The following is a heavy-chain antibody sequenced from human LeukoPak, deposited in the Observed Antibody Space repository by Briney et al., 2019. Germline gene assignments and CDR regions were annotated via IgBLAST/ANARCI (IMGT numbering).Heavy chain of an antibody. D-gene: IGHD3-10*01. J-gene: IGHJ4*02. CDR3: ARDIYGSGSYYAY. CDR1: GFTFDDYA. CDR2: ISWNSGSI. Sequence: GGSLRLSCAASGFTFDDYAMHWVRQAPGKGLEWVSGISWNSGSIGYADSVKGRFTISRDNAKNSLYLQMNSLRAEDTAVYYCARDIYGSGSYYAYWGQGTLVTVSS. V-gene: IGHV3-9*01.